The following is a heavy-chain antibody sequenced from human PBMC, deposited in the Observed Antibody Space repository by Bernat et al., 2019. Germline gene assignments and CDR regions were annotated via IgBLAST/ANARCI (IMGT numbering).Heavy chain of an antibody. CDR3: AKSGAIFGVVKDY. CDR1: GFTFSSYG. D-gene: IGHD3-3*01. J-gene: IGHJ4*02. Sequence: QVQLVESGGGVVQPGRSLRLSCAASGFTFSSYGMHWVRQAPGKGLEWVAVISYDGSNKYYADSVKRRFTISRDNSKNTLYLQMNSLRAEDTAVYYCAKSGAIFGVVKDYWGQGTLVTVSS. CDR2: ISYDGSNK. V-gene: IGHV3-30*18.